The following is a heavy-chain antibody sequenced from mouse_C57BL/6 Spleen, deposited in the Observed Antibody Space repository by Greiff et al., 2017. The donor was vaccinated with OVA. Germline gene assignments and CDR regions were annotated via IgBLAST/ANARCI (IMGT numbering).Heavy chain of an antibody. CDR3: ARDHYGSSWDY. CDR2: IYPGDGDT. D-gene: IGHD1-1*01. J-gene: IGHJ2*01. CDR1: GYAFSSYW. Sequence: QVQLQQSGAELVKPGASVKISCKASGYAFSSYWMNWVKQRPGKGLEWIGQIYPGDGDTNYNGKFKGKATLTADKSSSTAYMQLSSLTSEDSAVYFCARDHYGSSWDYWGQGTTLTVSS. V-gene: IGHV1-80*01.